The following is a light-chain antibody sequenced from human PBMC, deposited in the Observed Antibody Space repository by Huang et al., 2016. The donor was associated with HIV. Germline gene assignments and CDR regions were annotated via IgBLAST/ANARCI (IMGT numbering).Light chain of an antibody. V-gene: IGKV1-6*02. CDR3: LQDYNYPRT. CDR1: QGIRND. J-gene: IGKJ1*01. Sequence: AIQMTQSPSSLSASVGDRVTITCRASQGIRNDLGWYQQRTGKAPKVLIYVASELQSGVQLRFSGSGSGTEFTLTISSLQPEDSATYYCLQDYNYPRTFGQGTKVKI. CDR2: VAS.